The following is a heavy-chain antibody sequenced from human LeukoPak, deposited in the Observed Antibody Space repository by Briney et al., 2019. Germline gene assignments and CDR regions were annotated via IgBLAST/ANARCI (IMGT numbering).Heavy chain of an antibody. V-gene: IGHV3-30*02. J-gene: IGHJ4*02. CDR2: IRYDGRNE. CDR3: ARCRDAYRNPDY. CDR1: VLNLTSYV. D-gene: IGHD5-24*01. Sequence: GGSLRLSCAAWVLNLTSYVLHWVRQAPGKGLEWVAFIRYDGRNEYYADSVRGRFTISRYNSKNTLYLQVNSLRSEETAVYYCARCRDAYRNPDYWGQGTLVTVSS.